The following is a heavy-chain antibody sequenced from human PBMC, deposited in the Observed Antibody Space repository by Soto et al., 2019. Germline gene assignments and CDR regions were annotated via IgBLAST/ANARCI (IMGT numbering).Heavy chain of an antibody. D-gene: IGHD3-10*01. CDR1: GFTFSSYA. Sequence: GGSLRLSCAASGFTFSSYAMHWVRQAPGKGLEWVAVISYDGSNKYYADSVKGRFTISRDNSKNTLYLQMNSLRAEDTAVYYCAREMWFGESPYGMDVWGQGTTVTVSS. J-gene: IGHJ6*02. CDR3: AREMWFGESPYGMDV. CDR2: ISYDGSNK. V-gene: IGHV3-30-3*01.